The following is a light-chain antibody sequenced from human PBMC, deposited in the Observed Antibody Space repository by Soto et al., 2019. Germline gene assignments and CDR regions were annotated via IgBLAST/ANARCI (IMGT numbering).Light chain of an antibody. CDR3: QQSHTTPWT. V-gene: IGKV1-39*01. J-gene: IGKJ1*01. Sequence: DIPMTQSPSSLSASVGDRVTISCRASQSISNYLNWYQQKPGKAPHLLIYAATILQTRVPARFSGSGSGTQFNLTISRLQAEDSAIYYCQQSHTTPWTFGRGTKVEVK. CDR1: QSISNY. CDR2: AAT.